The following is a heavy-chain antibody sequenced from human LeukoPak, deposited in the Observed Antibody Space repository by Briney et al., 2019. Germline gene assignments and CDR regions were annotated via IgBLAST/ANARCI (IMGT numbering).Heavy chain of an antibody. D-gene: IGHD2-2*01. CDR2: ISYDGSNK. CDR3: ARGESGIVVVPAAPLDY. Sequence: GRSLRLSCAASGFTFSSYAMHWVRQAPGKGLEWVAVISYDGSNKYYADSVKGRFTISRDNSMNTLYLQMNSLRAEDTAVYYCARGESGIVVVPAAPLDYWGQGTLVTVSS. CDR1: GFTFSSYA. V-gene: IGHV3-30*04. J-gene: IGHJ4*02.